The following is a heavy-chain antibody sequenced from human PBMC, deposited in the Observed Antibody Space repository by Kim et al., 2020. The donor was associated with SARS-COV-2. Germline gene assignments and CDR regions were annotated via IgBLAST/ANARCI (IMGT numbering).Heavy chain of an antibody. V-gene: IGHV3-48*02. CDR3: ARDRGYAFDI. Sequence: TISYADSVKGRFTISKDNAKNSLYLQMNSLRDEDTAVYYCARDRGYAFDIWGQGTMVTVSS. CDR2: TI. D-gene: IGHD5-12*01. J-gene: IGHJ3*02.